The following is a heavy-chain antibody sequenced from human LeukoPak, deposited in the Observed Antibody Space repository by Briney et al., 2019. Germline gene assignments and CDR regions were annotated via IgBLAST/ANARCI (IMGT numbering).Heavy chain of an antibody. V-gene: IGHV1-46*01. CDR1: GYTFTGYY. J-gene: IGHJ4*02. CDR2: INPSGGST. D-gene: IGHD3-10*01. Sequence: ASVKVSCKASGYTFTGYYMHWVRRAPGQGLEWMGIINPSGGSTSYAQKFQGRVTMTRDTSTSTVYMELSSLRSEDTAVYYCARDGRFYGSGSYHPAYWGQGTLVTVSS. CDR3: ARDGRFYGSGSYHPAY.